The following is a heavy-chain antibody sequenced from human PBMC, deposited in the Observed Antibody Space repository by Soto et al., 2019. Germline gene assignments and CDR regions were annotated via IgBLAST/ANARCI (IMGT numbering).Heavy chain of an antibody. CDR3: ARGRSSYH. V-gene: IGHV1-8*01. J-gene: IGHJ4*02. Sequence: ASVKVSCKAAGYTFTNNDVGWVRQATGQGLEWMGWMNPGSGDTGYAQKFQGRVTMTRDISITTAYMELSSLRSEDTAVYYCARGRSSYHWGQGTLVTVSS. CDR2: MNPGSGDT. CDR1: GYTFTNND. D-gene: IGHD2-2*01.